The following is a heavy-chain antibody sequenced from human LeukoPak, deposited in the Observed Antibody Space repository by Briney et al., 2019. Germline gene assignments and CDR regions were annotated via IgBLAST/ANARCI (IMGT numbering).Heavy chain of an antibody. J-gene: IGHJ4*02. Sequence: SETLSLTCTVSGGSISSSSYYWGWIRQPPGKGLEWIGSIYYSGSTYYNPSLKSRVTISVDTSKNQFSLKLSSVTAADTAVYYCASGKPGATDYWGQGTLVTVSS. CDR1: GGSISSSSYY. CDR3: ASGKPGATDY. D-gene: IGHD1-26*01. CDR2: IYYSGST. V-gene: IGHV4-39*07.